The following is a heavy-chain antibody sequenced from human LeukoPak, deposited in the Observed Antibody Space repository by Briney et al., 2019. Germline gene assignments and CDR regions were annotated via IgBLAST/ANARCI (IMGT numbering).Heavy chain of an antibody. Sequence: ASVKVSCKASGYTFTGYYMHWVRQAPGQGLEWMGWINPNSGGTNYAQKFQGRVTMTRDTSISTAYMELSRLRSEDTAVYYCATKATYYYDSSGYYYFDYWGQGTLVTVSS. CDR1: GYTFTGYY. D-gene: IGHD3-22*01. CDR3: ATKATYYYDSSGYYYFDY. V-gene: IGHV1-2*02. CDR2: INPNSGGT. J-gene: IGHJ4*02.